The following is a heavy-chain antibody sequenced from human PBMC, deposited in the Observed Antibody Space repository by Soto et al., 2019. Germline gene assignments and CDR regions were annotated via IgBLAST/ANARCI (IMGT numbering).Heavy chain of an antibody. CDR2: INHSGNT. CDR1: GASLSDNY. CDR3: ARAGVTPHFFDY. Sequence: PSETLSLTCAVYGASLSDNYCNWLRQPPGKGLEWIGEINHSGNTNYNPSLRSRVTISIDTSKNQLSLNLRSVSAADTAVYYCARAGVTPHFFDYWGQGTLVTVSS. D-gene: IGHD3-3*02. J-gene: IGHJ4*02. V-gene: IGHV4-34*01.